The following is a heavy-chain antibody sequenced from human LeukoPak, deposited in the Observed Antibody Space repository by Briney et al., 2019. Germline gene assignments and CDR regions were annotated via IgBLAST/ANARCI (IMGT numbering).Heavy chain of an antibody. CDR2: IIPIFGSA. V-gene: IGHV1-69*05. J-gene: IGHJ5*02. CDR3: ARDGVRDYDFWSGYYGYNWFDP. D-gene: IGHD3-3*01. Sequence: SVKVSCKASGGTFSSYAISWVRQALGQGLEWMGGIIPIFGSANYAQKFQGRVTITTDESTSTAYMELSSLRSEDTAVYYCARDGVRDYDFWSGYYGYNWFDPWGQGTLVTVSS. CDR1: GGTFSSYA.